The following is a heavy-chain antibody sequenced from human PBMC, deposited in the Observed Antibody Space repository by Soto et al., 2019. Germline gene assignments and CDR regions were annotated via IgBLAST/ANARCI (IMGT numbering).Heavy chain of an antibody. CDR2: IWYDGSNE. Sequence: QVQLVESGGGVVQPGRSLRLSCAASGFSFSSYGIHWVRQAPGKGLEWVAVIWYDGSNEYYADSVKGRFSISRDNSKSTVYLQMNGRRAGDTAVYFWGKDRGGGAVVPDYWGQGTLVTVSS. J-gene: IGHJ4*02. CDR3: GKDRGGGAVVPDY. D-gene: IGHD2-21*01. CDR1: GFSFSSYG. V-gene: IGHV3-33*06.